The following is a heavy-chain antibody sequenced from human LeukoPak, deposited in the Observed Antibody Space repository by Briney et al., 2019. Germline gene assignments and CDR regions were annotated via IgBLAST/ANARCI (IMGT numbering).Heavy chain of an antibody. D-gene: IGHD6-13*01. CDR3: ARIRSSSWAYYFDY. Sequence: ESGPTLVNPTQTLTLTCTFSGFSLSTSGRRVGWIRQPPGKALEWLSRIDWDDDKFYSTSLKTRLTISKDTSKHQVVLTMTNMDPVDTATYYCARIRSSSWAYYFDYWGQGTLVTVSS. V-gene: IGHV2-70*04. CDR1: GFSLSTSGRR. CDR2: IDWDDDK. J-gene: IGHJ4*02.